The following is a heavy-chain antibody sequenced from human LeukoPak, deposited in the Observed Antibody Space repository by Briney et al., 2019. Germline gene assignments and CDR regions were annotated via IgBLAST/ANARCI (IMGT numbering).Heavy chain of an antibody. CDR1: GGSFSGYY. V-gene: IGHV4-34*01. D-gene: IGHD3-10*01. CDR3: ARHGSGRDAGLDY. CDR2: INHSGST. Sequence: PSETLSLTCAVYGGSFSGYYWSWIRQPPGKGLEWIGEINHSGSTNYNPSLKSRVTISVDTSKNQFSLKLSSLTAADTAVYYCARHGSGRDAGLDYWGQGTLVTVSA. J-gene: IGHJ4*02.